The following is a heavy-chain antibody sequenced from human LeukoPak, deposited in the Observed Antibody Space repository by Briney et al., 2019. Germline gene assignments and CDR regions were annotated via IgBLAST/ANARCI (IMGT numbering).Heavy chain of an antibody. V-gene: IGHV3-7*01. D-gene: IGHD5-24*01. J-gene: IGHJ4*02. Sequence: GGSLRVSCAASGFTFSSYTMNWVRQAPGKGLEWVANIKQDGSEKYYVDSVKGRFTISRDNAKNSLYLQMNSLRAEDTAVYYCARDLLGDGYNYWGQGTLVTVSS. CDR3: ARDLLGDGYNY. CDR2: IKQDGSEK. CDR1: GFTFSSYT.